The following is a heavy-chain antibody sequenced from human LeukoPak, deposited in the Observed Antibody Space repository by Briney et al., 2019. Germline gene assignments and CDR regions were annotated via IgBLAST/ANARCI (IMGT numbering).Heavy chain of an antibody. V-gene: IGHV4-39*07. CDR1: GDSISKNSFY. CDR3: ARTLYPWNFDY. CDR2: IYYSGST. J-gene: IGHJ4*02. Sequence: KTSETLSLTCTVSGDSISKNSFYWGWIRQPPGKGLEWIASIYYSGSTYYNPSLTSRVTISVDSSKNQFSLKLSSVTAADTAVYYCARTLYPWNFDYWGQGILVTVSS. D-gene: IGHD2-2*02.